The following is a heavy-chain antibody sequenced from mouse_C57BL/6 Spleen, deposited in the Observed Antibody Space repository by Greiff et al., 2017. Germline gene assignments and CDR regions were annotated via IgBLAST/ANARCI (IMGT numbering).Heavy chain of an antibody. CDR3: ARHEDCGSSPYYFDY. D-gene: IGHD1-1*01. CDR2: FYPGSGSI. CDR1: GYTFTAYT. Sequence: VQLKQSGAELVKPGASVKLSCKASGYTFTAYTIHWVKQRPGQGLEWIGGFYPGSGSIKYNEKFKDKATLTADKSSSTDYMELSSLTSEDSAVYFCARHEDCGSSPYYFDYWGQGTTLTVYS. J-gene: IGHJ2*01. V-gene: IGHV1-62-2*01.